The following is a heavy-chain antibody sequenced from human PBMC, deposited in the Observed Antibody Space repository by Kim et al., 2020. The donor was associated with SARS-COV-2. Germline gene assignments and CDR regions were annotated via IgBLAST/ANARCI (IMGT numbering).Heavy chain of an antibody. CDR1: GYTFTSYY. Sequence: ASVKVSCKASGYTFTSYYMHWVRQAPGQGLEWMGWINPNSGGTNYAQKFQGWVTMTRDTSISTAYMELSRLRSDDTAVYYCAAMGYDSSGYYLDYWGQGTLVTVSS. CDR3: AAMGYDSSGYYLDY. V-gene: IGHV1-2*04. CDR2: INPNSGGT. D-gene: IGHD3-22*01. J-gene: IGHJ4*02.